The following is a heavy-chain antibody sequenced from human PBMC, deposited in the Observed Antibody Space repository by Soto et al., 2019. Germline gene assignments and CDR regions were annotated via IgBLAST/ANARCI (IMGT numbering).Heavy chain of an antibody. CDR2: ISGSGGST. D-gene: IGHD6-6*01. Sequence: GGSLRLSCAASGFTFSSYAMSWVRQAPGKGLEWVSAISGSGGSTYYADSVKGRFTISRDNSKNTLYLQMNSLRAEDTAVYYCAECCGSSREVYYYYGMDVWGQGTTVTVSS. J-gene: IGHJ6*02. CDR1: GFTFSSYA. CDR3: AECCGSSREVYYYYGMDV. V-gene: IGHV3-23*01.